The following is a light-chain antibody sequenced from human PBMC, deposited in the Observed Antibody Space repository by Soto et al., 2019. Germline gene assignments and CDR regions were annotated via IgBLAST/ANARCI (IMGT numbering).Light chain of an antibody. J-gene: IGKJ1*01. CDR2: SAS. CDR3: QHYNNWPPWT. Sequence: IVMTQSPATLSVSPWERATLSCMSSQRISSNLAWYQQKPGQAPRLLIYSASTRATGIPARFSGSGSGTEFTLTISSLQSEDIAVYYCQHYNNWPPWTFGQGTKVDI. V-gene: IGKV3-15*01. CDR1: QRISSN.